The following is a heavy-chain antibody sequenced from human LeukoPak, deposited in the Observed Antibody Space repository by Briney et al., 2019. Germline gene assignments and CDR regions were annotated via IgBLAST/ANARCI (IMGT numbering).Heavy chain of an antibody. V-gene: IGHV3-21*01. D-gene: IGHD3-22*01. J-gene: IGHJ4*02. CDR2: ISSSSSYI. CDR1: GFTFDDYA. Sequence: GGSLRLSCAASGFTFDDYAMHWVRQAPGKGLEWVSSISSSSSYIYYADSVKGRFTISRDNAKNSLYLQMNSLRAEDTAVYYCAKRGEESSGYYRGSYGYYFDYWGQGTLVAVSS. CDR3: AKRGEESSGYYRGSYGYYFDY.